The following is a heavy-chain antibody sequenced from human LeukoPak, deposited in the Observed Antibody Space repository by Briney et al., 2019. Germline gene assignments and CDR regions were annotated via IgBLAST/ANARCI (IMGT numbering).Heavy chain of an antibody. CDR2: IKQDGSKK. D-gene: IGHD5-24*01. Sequence: GGSLRLSCVASGFPFSSYWMTWVRQAPGKGMERVANIKQDGSKKSYVDSVKGRFTISRDNAKNSLYLQMNSLRAEDTAIYYCTRVGYIDEGIDYWGQGTLVTVSS. CDR3: TRVGYIDEGIDY. J-gene: IGHJ4*02. V-gene: IGHV3-7*04. CDR1: GFPFSSYW.